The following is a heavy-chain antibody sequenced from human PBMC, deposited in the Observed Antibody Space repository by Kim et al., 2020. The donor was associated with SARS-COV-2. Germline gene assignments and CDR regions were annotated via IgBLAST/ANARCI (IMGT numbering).Heavy chain of an antibody. CDR1: GYTLTALS. CDR3: ATGIEAAGYYYCYGMDV. CDR2: FGPEDGET. J-gene: IGHJ6*02. V-gene: IGHV1-24*01. Sequence: ASVKVSCKVSGYTLTALSMHWVRQAPGQGLEWMGGFGPEDGETIYAQKFQGRVTMTKDTSTDTAYMELSSLRSDDTAVYYCATGIEAAGYYYCYGMDVWG. D-gene: IGHD6-13*01.